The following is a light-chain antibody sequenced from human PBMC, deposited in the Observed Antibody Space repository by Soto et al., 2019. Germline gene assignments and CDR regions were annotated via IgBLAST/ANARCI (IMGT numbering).Light chain of an antibody. CDR1: SSDVGGYNY. V-gene: IGLV2-11*01. J-gene: IGLJ1*01. CDR2: DVS. CDR3: CSYAGSYTYV. Sequence: QSVLTQPRSVSWSPGQSVTISCTGTSSDVGGYNYVSWYQQHPGKAPQLMIYDVSKRPSGVPDRFSGSKSGNTASLTISGLQAEDEADYYCCSYAGSYTYVFGTGTKVTVL.